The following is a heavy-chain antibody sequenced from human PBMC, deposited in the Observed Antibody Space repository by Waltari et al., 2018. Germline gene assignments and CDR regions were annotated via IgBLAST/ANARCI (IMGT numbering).Heavy chain of an antibody. Sequence: EVQLVESGGGLVQPGGSLRLSCAASGFTFSSYWMHWVRKATGKGLVWVSRINSDGRSTNYTDSVKGRFTISRDNAKNTLYLQMNSLRAEDTAVYYCARFCAVPPNYYGMDVWGQGTTVTVSS. CDR1: GFTFSSYW. CDR3: ARFCAVPPNYYGMDV. V-gene: IGHV3-74*01. J-gene: IGHJ6*02. CDR2: INSDGRST. D-gene: IGHD3-3*01.